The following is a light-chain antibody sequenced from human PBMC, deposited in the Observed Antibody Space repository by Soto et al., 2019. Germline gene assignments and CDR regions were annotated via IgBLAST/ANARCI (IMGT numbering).Light chain of an antibody. CDR2: RNN. V-gene: IGLV1-47*01. CDR3: AAWDDSLSGYV. Sequence: QSVLTQPRSASGTPGQRVTISSSGSSSNIGSKYVYWYQQLPGTAPKLLMYRNNQRPSGVPDRFSGSKSGTSASLAISGLRSEDEADYYCAAWDDSLSGYVFGTGTQLTVL. J-gene: IGLJ1*01. CDR1: SSNIGSKY.